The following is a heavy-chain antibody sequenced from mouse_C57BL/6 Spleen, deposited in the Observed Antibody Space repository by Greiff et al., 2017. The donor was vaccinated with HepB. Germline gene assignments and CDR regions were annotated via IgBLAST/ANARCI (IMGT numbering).Heavy chain of an antibody. J-gene: IGHJ4*01. V-gene: IGHV1-54*01. CDR1: GYAFTNYL. Sequence: QVQLKESGAELVRPGTSVKVSCKASGYAFTNYLIEWVKQRPGQGLEWIGVINPGSGGTNYNEKFKGKATLTADKSSSTAYMQLSSLTSEDSAVYFCARVYGSSYAMDYWGQGTSVTVSS. CDR3: ARVYGSSYAMDY. CDR2: INPGSGGT. D-gene: IGHD1-1*01.